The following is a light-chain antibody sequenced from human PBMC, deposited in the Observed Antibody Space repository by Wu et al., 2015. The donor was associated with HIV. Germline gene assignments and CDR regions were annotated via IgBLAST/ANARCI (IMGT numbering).Light chain of an antibody. Sequence: IVLTQSPGTLSLSSGERATLSCRASQNVGSSNLAWYQQKPGQAPRLLIYEASIRATGIPDRFSGSGSGTDFTLTIRRLEPEDFAVYYCQQYGISPATFGQGTRVEIK. J-gene: IGKJ1*01. CDR1: QNVGSSN. CDR2: EAS. V-gene: IGKV3-20*01. CDR3: QQYGISPAT.